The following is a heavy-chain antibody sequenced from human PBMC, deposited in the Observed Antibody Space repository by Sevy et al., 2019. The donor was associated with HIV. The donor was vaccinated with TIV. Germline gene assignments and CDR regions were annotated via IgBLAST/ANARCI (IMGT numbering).Heavy chain of an antibody. Sequence: SETLSPTCTVSGGSISSYYWSWIRQPPGKGLEWIGYIYYSGSTNYNPSLKSRVTISVDTSKNQFSLKLSSVTAADTAVYYCARDRIAAAGTRSPGMDVWGQGTTVTVSS. D-gene: IGHD6-13*01. V-gene: IGHV4-59*01. CDR3: ARDRIAAAGTRSPGMDV. J-gene: IGHJ6*02. CDR2: IYYSGST. CDR1: GGSISSYY.